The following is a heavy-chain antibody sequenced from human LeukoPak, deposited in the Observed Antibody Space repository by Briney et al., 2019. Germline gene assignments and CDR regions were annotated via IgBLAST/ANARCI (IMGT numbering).Heavy chain of an antibody. CDR2: INHSGST. CDR1: GGSFSGYY. CDR3: ARVRSRGGSCYSDY. J-gene: IGHJ4*02. V-gene: IGHV4-34*01. D-gene: IGHD2-15*01. Sequence: SETLSLTCAVYGGSFSGYYWSWIRQPPGKGLEWIGEINHSGSTNYNPSLKSRVTISVDTSKNQFSLKLSSVTAADTAVYYCARVRSRGGSCYSDYWGQGTLVTGSS.